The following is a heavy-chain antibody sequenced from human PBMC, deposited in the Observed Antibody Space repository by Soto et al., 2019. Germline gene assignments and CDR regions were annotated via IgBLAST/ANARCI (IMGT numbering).Heavy chain of an antibody. J-gene: IGHJ4*02. V-gene: IGHV4-31*03. CDR1: GGSISSGGYY. CDR3: ARSSTSANYFDY. CDR2: IYYSGST. D-gene: IGHD2-2*01. Sequence: QVQLQESGPGLVKPSQTLSLTCTVSGGSISSGGYYWSWIRQHPGKGLEWIGYIYYSGSTYYKPSLKSRVTISVDMSKNQFSLKLTSVTAADTAVYYCARSSTSANYFDYWGQGTLVTVSS.